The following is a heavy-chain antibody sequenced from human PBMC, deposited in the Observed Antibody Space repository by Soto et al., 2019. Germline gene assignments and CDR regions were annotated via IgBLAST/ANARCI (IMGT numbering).Heavy chain of an antibody. CDR3: ARGNSGYGNLDL. D-gene: IGHD5-12*01. J-gene: IGHJ4*02. Sequence: EVQLVESGGGLVQPGGSLRLSCVGSGITLSSYWMHWVRQVPGKGLVWVSRMKGDGSESYYADFVEGRFTISRNNAKNTVYVQTASLKAEDRAVYYCARGNSGYGNLDLWGQGILVTVAS. CDR1: GITLSSYW. CDR2: MKGDGSES. V-gene: IGHV3-74*01.